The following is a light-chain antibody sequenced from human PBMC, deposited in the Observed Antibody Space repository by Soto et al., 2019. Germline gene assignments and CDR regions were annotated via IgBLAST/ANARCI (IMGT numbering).Light chain of an antibody. J-gene: IGKJ1*01. CDR1: QSLSSSY. Sequence: EIVLTQSPGTLSLSPGERATLSCRASQSLSSSYLAWYQQKPGQAPRLLIYGASSRATAIPDRFSGSGSGTEFTLTISSLQSEDFAVYYCQQYYNWPRTFGQGTKVDIK. CDR2: GAS. V-gene: IGKV3-20*01. CDR3: QQYYNWPRT.